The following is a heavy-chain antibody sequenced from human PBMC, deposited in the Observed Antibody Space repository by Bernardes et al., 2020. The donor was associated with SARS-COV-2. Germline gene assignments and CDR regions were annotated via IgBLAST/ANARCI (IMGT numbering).Heavy chain of an antibody. J-gene: IGHJ4*02. CDR2: LSGSGDGT. D-gene: IGHD3-16*02. Sequence: GGSLRLSCAASGFTFTNYAMSWVRQAPGRGLEWVSSLSGSGDGTYYADSVKGRFTISRDQSKNTLYLQMNSLRAEDEAVYYCAKAHYDYIWGSYRYYNRDFDYWGQGTLVTVSS. V-gene: IGHV3-23*01. CDR1: GFTFTNYA. CDR3: AKAHYDYIWGSYRYYNRDFDY.